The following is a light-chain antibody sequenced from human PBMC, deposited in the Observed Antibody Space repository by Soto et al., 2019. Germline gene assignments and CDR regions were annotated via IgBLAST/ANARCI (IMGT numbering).Light chain of an antibody. Sequence: AIQLTQSPSSLSASVGDRVTLTCRASQGVRSALAWYQQKPGKAPKLLIYDASTLETGVPSRFSGSGSGTDFTLTISSLQPEDFATYYCQQFNSYPLTFGGGTTVDIK. CDR2: DAS. CDR1: QGVRSA. CDR3: QQFNSYPLT. J-gene: IGKJ4*01. V-gene: IGKV1-13*02.